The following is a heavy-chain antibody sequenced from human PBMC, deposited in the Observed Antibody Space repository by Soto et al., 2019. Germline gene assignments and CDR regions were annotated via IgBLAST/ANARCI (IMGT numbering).Heavy chain of an antibody. Sequence: ASVKVSCKASGYTFTSYGISWVRQAPGQGLEWMGWISAYNGNTNYAQKLQGRVTMTTDTSTSTAYMELRSLRSDDTAVYYCARDGLASGYYYGGWFDPWGQGTLVTVSS. CDR3: ARDGLASGYYYGGWFDP. J-gene: IGHJ5*02. CDR1: GYTFTSYG. V-gene: IGHV1-18*01. CDR2: ISAYNGNT. D-gene: IGHD3-22*01.